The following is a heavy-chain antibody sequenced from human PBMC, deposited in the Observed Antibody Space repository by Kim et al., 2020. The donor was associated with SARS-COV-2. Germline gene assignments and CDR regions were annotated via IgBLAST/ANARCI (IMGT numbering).Heavy chain of an antibody. Sequence: SVKVSCKASGGTFSSYAISWVRQAPGQGLEWMGGIIPIFGTANYAQKFQGRVTITADESTSTAYMELSSLRSEDTAVYYCAGGGEFGRGGGDAFDIWGQGTMVTVSS. CDR1: GGTFSSYA. CDR2: IIPIFGTA. CDR3: AGGGEFGRGGGDAFDI. V-gene: IGHV1-69*13. D-gene: IGHD3-10*01. J-gene: IGHJ3*02.